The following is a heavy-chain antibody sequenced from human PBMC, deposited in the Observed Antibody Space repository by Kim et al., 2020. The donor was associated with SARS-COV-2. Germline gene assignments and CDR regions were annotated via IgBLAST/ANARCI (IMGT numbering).Heavy chain of an antibody. J-gene: IGHJ4*02. CDR1: GFTFSSYS. D-gene: IGHD3-22*01. Sequence: GGSLRLSCAASGFTFSSYSMNWVRQAPGKGLEWVSSISSSSSYIYYADSVKGRFTISRDNAKNSLYLQMNSLRAEDTAVYYCAILPRSGYYYSDFDYWGQGTLVTVSS. CDR2: ISSSSSYI. CDR3: AILPRSGYYYSDFDY. V-gene: IGHV3-21*01.